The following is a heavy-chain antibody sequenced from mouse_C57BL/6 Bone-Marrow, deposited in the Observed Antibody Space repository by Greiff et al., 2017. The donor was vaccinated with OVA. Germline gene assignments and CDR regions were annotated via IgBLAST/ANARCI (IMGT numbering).Heavy chain of an antibody. CDR3: AQLGRFAY. Sequence: VQLVESGAELARPGASVKMSCKASGYTFTSYTMHWVKQRPGQGLEWIGYINPSSGYTKYNQKFKDKATLTADKSSSTAYMQLSSLTSEDSAVYYCAQLGRFAYWGQGTLVTVSA. CDR2: INPSSGYT. D-gene: IGHD4-1*02. CDR1: GYTFTSYT. J-gene: IGHJ3*01. V-gene: IGHV1-4*01.